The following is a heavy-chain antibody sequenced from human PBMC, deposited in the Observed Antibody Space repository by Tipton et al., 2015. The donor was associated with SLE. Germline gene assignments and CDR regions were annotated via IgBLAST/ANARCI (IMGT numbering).Heavy chain of an antibody. D-gene: IGHD2-21*02. CDR3: AREGDRDYFDF. CDR2: LYYTGIT. V-gene: IGHV4-59*11. J-gene: IGHJ4*02. CDR1: GGSLSGHY. Sequence: TLSLTCTVSGGSLSGHYWSWIRQPPGRGLEWIGYLYYTGITDYNPSLKSRVTISVDTSRNRFSLKLTSVTAADAAVYYCAREGDRDYFDFWGQGMLVTVSS.